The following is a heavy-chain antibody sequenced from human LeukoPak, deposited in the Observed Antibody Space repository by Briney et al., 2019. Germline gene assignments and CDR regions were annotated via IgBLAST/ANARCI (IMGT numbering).Heavy chain of an antibody. J-gene: IGHJ4*02. CDR1: GFTFSSYA. Sequence: GGSLRLSCAASGFTFSSYAMHWVRQAPGKGLEWVAFIRYDGSNKYYADSVKGRFTISRDNSKNTLYLQMNSLRAEDAAVYYCAKEAHYDFFGEYWGQGTLVTVSS. V-gene: IGHV3-30*02. D-gene: IGHD3-3*01. CDR2: IRYDGSNK. CDR3: AKEAHYDFFGEY.